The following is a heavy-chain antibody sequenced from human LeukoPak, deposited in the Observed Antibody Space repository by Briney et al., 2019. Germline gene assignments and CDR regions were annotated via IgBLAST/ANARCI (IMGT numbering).Heavy chain of an antibody. CDR3: ARGSSGWGFYY. D-gene: IGHD6-19*01. V-gene: IGHV3-30*02. Sequence: PGGSLRLSCAASGFTFNTYAMHWVRHAPGKGLEWVAFIRSDVTNKYYEDSVKGRFTLSRDNAKNTVHRQMNSLRAEESAVYYCARGSSGWGFYYWGEGTLVTVSS. J-gene: IGHJ4*02. CDR1: GFTFNTYA. CDR2: IRSDVTNK.